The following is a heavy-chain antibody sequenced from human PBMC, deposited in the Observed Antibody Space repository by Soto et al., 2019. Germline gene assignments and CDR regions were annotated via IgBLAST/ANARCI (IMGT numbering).Heavy chain of an antibody. D-gene: IGHD2-2*01. J-gene: IGHJ6*03. Sequence: GESLKISCKGSGYSFTSYWIGWVRQMPGKGLEWMGIIYPGDSDTRYSPSFQGQVTISADKSISTAYLQWSSLKASDTAMYYCARGQGYDHYYYYYMDVWGKGTTVTVSS. CDR3: ARGQGYDHYYYYYMDV. CDR2: IYPGDSDT. CDR1: GYSFTSYW. V-gene: IGHV5-51*01.